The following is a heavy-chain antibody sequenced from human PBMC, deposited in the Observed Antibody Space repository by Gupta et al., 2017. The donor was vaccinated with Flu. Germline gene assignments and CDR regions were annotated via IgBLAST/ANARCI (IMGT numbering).Heavy chain of an antibody. V-gene: IGHV1-2*02. CDR1: GYSFTGYY. J-gene: IGHJ4*02. CDR2: INPNNGGT. CDR3: ARRGSYFDY. Sequence: SGYSFTGYYIHWVRQAPGQGLEWMGWINPNNGGTYYAQKFQGRVTMTGDTSITTLYMELSXLXSDDTAXYYCARRGSYFDYWGQGTLVTVSS.